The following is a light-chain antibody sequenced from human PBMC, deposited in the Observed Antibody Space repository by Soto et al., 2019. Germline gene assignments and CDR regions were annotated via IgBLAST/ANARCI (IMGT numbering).Light chain of an antibody. CDR1: GSNIGSNY. J-gene: IGLJ2*01. Sequence: QSVLTQPPSVSAAPGQKVTISCSGSGSNIGSNYVSWYQHFPGPAPKLLIYDNNKRPSGIPDRFSGSKSGTSATLGITGLQTGDEADYYCGTWDNSLSAVVFGGGTKLTVL. CDR3: GTWDNSLSAVV. V-gene: IGLV1-51*01. CDR2: DNN.